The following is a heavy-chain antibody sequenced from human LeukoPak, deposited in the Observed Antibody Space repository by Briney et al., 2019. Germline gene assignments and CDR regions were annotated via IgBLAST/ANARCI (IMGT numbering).Heavy chain of an antibody. D-gene: IGHD2-2*01. V-gene: IGHV3-48*02. Sequence: PGGSLRLSCAASGFTFSSYSMNWVRQAPGKGLEWVSYISSSSSTIYYADSVKGRFTISRDNAKNSLYLQMNSLRDEDTAVYYCARDPENLIVVVPAGPFDYWGQGTLVTVSS. J-gene: IGHJ4*02. CDR3: ARDPENLIVVVPAGPFDY. CDR2: ISSSSSTI. CDR1: GFTFSSYS.